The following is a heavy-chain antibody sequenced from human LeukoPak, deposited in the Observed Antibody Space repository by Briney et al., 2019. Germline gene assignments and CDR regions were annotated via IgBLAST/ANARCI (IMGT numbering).Heavy chain of an antibody. Sequence: GGSLRLSCAASGFTVSSNYMSWVRQAPGKGLEWVSVIYSGGSTYYADSVKGRFTISRDNSKNTPYLQMNSLRAEDTAVYYCARVRGLYYFDYWGQGTLVTVSS. CDR2: IYSGGST. V-gene: IGHV3-66*01. CDR3: ARVRGLYYFDY. J-gene: IGHJ4*02. D-gene: IGHD3-16*01. CDR1: GFTVSSNY.